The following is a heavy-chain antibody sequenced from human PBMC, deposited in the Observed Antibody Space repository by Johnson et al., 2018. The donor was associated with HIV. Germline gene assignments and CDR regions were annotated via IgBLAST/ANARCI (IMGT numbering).Heavy chain of an antibody. V-gene: IGHV3-49*04. J-gene: IGHJ3*02. Sequence: VQLVESGGGFVQPGRSLRLSCTASGFSFGDYAVSWVRQAPGKGLEWVGFIRNKPYGGTTEYAASVKGRFTISRDDSKRIAHLQMTSLKTEDTAMYYCTRTRPKGAFDIWGQGTVVTVSS. CDR1: GFSFGDYA. CDR2: IRNKPYGGTT. CDR3: TRTRPKGAFDI.